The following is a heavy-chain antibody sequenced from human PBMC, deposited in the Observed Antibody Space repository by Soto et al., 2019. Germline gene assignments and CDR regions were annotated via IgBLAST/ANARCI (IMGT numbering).Heavy chain of an antibody. V-gene: IGHV4-59*01. Sequence: QVQLQESGPGLVKPSETLSLTCTVSGDCISAYYWNWVRQPPGEGLEWIGYIYYSGGTSYNPSLKSRVTISLDTSKNQFSLKLSSVTAADTAVYYCARGGWSYYKYWFDPWGQGTLVTVSS. CDR1: GDCISAYY. CDR2: IYYSGGT. D-gene: IGHD1-26*01. J-gene: IGHJ5*02. CDR3: ARGGWSYYKYWFDP.